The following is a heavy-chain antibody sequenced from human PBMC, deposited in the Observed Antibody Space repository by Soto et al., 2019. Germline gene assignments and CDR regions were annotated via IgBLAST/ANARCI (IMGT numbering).Heavy chain of an antibody. J-gene: IGHJ4*02. CDR2: IYWDDER. D-gene: IGHD3-10*01. CDR3: AHVFDYGSGRYSGY. CDR1: GFSLSSSGVA. V-gene: IGHV2-5*02. Sequence: SGPTLVNPTQTLTLTFTFSGFSLSSSGVAVDWIRQPPGKALEWLALIYWDDERRYSPSLKSRLTITKDTSKNQVVLTMTNMDPVDTGTYYCAHVFDYGSGRYSGYWGQGILVTVSS.